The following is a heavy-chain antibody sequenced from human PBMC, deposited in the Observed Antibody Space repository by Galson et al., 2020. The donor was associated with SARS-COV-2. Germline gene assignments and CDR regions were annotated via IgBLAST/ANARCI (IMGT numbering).Heavy chain of an antibody. J-gene: IGHJ4*02. CDR1: GFTFSSYW. CDR2: IKQDGSEK. V-gene: IGHV3-7*03. Sequence: TGGSLRLSCAASGFTFSSYWMSWVRQAPGKGLEWVANIKQDGSEKYYVDSVKGRFTISRDNAKNSLYLQMNSLRAEDTAVYYCARNGELFLEWLPHYDYWGQGTLVTVSS. D-gene: IGHD3-3*01. CDR3: ARNGELFLEWLPHYDY.